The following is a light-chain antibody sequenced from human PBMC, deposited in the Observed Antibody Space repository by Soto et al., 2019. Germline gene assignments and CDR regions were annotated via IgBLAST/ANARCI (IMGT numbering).Light chain of an antibody. CDR3: QQSYSTPIT. V-gene: IGKV1-39*01. CDR1: QSMSSW. J-gene: IGKJ5*01. Sequence: DIQMTQSPSTLSASVGGGVTIACRASQSMSSWLAWYQQKPGKAPKLLIYDASSLQSGVPSRFSGSGSGTDFTLTISSLQPEDFATYYCQQSYSTPITFGQGTRLEIK. CDR2: DAS.